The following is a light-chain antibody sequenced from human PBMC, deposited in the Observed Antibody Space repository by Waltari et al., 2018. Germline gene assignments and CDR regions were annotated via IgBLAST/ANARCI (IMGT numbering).Light chain of an antibody. Sequence: QSVLTQPPSVSGAPGQRVTISCTGRVSHIGDGYDVHWYQHLPRAAPKLLIYGSSSRPLGVPDRFFGSTSGTSASLAITGLQAEDEGDYYCQSYDTSLSVVFGGGTKLTVL. V-gene: IGLV1-40*01. CDR2: GSS. J-gene: IGLJ3*02. CDR1: VSHIGDGYD. CDR3: QSYDTSLSVV.